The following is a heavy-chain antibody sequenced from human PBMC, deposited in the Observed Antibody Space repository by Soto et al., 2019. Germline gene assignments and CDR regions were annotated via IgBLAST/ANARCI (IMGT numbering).Heavy chain of an antibody. Sequence: SDTLCLTCTLSGGSIRGCSYYWGWIRPPPGKGLEWIGSIYYRGSTYYNPSLKSRVTISVDTSKNQVSVKRSCVTAEDTAVYYCARLGKAARTGWGSYYYGMYVWGQGTTVTVSS. D-gene: IGHD2-8*02. CDR1: GGSIRGCSYY. CDR2: IYYRGST. CDR3: ARLGKAARTGWGSYYYGMYV. J-gene: IGHJ6*02. V-gene: IGHV4-39*01.